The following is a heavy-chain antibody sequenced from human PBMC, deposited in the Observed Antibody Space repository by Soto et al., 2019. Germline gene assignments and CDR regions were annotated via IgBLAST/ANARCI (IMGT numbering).Heavy chain of an antibody. CDR3: AKDPQYIGWFDP. D-gene: IGHD1-1*01. CDR1: GFTFSSYA. J-gene: IGHJ5*02. CDR2: ISGSGGST. Sequence: GGSLRLSCEASGFTFSSYAMSWVRQALGKGLEWVSAISGSGGSTYYADSVKGRFTISRDNSKNTLYLQMNSLRAEDTAVYYCAKDPQYIGWFDPWGQGTLVTVSS. V-gene: IGHV3-23*01.